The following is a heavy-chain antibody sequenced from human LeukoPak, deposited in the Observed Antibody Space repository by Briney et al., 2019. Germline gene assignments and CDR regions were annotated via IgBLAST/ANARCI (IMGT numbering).Heavy chain of an antibody. J-gene: IGHJ4*02. CDR3: ARDRGGYTYSHDY. Sequence: SDTLSLTCAVSGGSISSNNWWIWVRQSPEKGLEWIGEIYHDGSTNYNPSLKSRVTISMDKSKSQLSLKLNFVTAADTAVYYCARDRGGYTYSHDYWGQGTLVTVSS. CDR2: IYHDGST. V-gene: IGHV4-4*02. CDR1: GGSISSNNW. D-gene: IGHD5-18*01.